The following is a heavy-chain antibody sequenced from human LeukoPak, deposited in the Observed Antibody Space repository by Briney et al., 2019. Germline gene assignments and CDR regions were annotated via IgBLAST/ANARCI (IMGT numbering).Heavy chain of an antibody. J-gene: IGHJ4*02. CDR1: GGTFSSYA. V-gene: IGHV1-69*13. CDR3: ARPPRPYYYDSSGYNYGYFDY. Sequence: SVKVSCKASGGTFSSYAISWVRQAPGQGLEWMGGIIPIFGTANYAQKFQGRVTITADESTSTAYMELSSLRSEDTAVYYCARPPRPYYYDSSGYNYGYFDYWGQGTLVTVSS. D-gene: IGHD3-22*01. CDR2: IIPIFGTA.